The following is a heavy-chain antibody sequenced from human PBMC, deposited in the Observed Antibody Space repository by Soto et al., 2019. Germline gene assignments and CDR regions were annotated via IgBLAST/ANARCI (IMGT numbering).Heavy chain of an antibody. V-gene: IGHV1-18*01. CDR2: ISAYNGNT. CDR1: GYTFTSYG. Sequence: GASVKVSCKASGYTFTSYGISWVRQAPGQGLEWMGWISAYNGNTNYAQKLQGRVTMTTDTSTSTAYMELRSLRSDDTAVYYCARGAFDSSSWSRLYYFDYWGQGTLVTVSS. D-gene: IGHD6-13*01. J-gene: IGHJ4*02. CDR3: ARGAFDSSSWSRLYYFDY.